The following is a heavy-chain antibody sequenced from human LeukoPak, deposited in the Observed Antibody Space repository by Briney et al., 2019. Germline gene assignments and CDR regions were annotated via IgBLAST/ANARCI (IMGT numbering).Heavy chain of an antibody. CDR3: ARDTPLDFCGGDCYPGVY. D-gene: IGHD2-21*02. J-gene: IGHJ4*02. CDR2: ISAYNGNT. Sequence: GASVKVSCKASGYTFTSYGISWVRQAPGQGLEWMGWISAYNGNTNYAQKLQGRVTMTTDTSTSTAYMELRSLRSDDTAVYYCARDTPLDFCGGDCYPGVYWGQGTLVTVSS. V-gene: IGHV1-18*01. CDR1: GYTFTSYG.